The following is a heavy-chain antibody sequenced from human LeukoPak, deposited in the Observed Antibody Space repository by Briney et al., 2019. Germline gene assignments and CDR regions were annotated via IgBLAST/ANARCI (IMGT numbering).Heavy chain of an antibody. D-gene: IGHD3-10*01. Sequence: PGRSLRLSCAASGFTFSIYVMHWVRQAPGKGLQWVAVISFDGGNKYYADSVKGRFTISRDNSKNTLYLQMDSLRGEDTAVYYCARGVGGELSRLLDPWGQGTLVTVSP. CDR3: ARGVGGELSRLLDP. CDR2: ISFDGGNK. CDR1: GFTFSIYV. V-gene: IGHV3-30*04. J-gene: IGHJ5*02.